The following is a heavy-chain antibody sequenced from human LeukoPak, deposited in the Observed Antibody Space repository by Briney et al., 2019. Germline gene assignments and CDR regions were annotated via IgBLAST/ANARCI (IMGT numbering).Heavy chain of an antibody. V-gene: IGHV3-74*01. CDR1: GFTFINYW. J-gene: IGHJ3*02. Sequence: GGSLRLSCTASGFTFINYWIHWVRQPPGKRLVWVSRINNDGGDTIYADSVRGRFTISRDNAKNTLYLQMNSLGAEDTAVYYCARGGFNHAFDIWGQGTVVTVSS. CDR3: ARGGFNHAFDI. CDR2: INNDGGDT.